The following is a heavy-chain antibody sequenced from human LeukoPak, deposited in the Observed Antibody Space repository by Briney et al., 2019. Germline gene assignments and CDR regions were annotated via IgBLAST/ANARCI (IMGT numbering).Heavy chain of an antibody. D-gene: IGHD3-22*01. CDR3: ARAPYYYDSSGASI. V-gene: IGHV3-74*01. J-gene: IGHJ3*02. Sequence: GGPLRLSCAAPGFTFSSYWMHWVRQAPGKGLVWVSRINSDGSSTSYADSVKGRFTISRDNAKNTLYLQMNSLRAEDTAVYYCARAPYYYDSSGASIWGQGTMVTVSS. CDR2: INSDGSST. CDR1: GFTFSSYW.